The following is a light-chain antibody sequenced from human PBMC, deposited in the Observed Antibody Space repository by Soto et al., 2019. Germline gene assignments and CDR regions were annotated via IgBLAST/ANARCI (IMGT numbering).Light chain of an antibody. CDR2: DAS. V-gene: IGKV3-11*01. CDR3: QQRSNWPLT. J-gene: IGKJ4*01. CDR1: QSVSSN. Sequence: EIVLTQSPATLSLSPGERATLSCRASQSVSSNLAWYQQKLGQAPRLLIYDASNKATGIPTRFSGSGSGTDFTLTISSLEPEDFAIYYCQQRSNWPLTFGGGTSVEIK.